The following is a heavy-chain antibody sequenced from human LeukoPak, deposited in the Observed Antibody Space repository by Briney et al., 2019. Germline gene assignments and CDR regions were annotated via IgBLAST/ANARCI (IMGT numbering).Heavy chain of an antibody. CDR1: GGSISSGGYY. V-gene: IGHV4-30-2*01. CDR3: ARVDRASDIVAHLDY. J-gene: IGHJ4*02. D-gene: IGHD5-12*01. CDR2: IYHSGST. Sequence: SETLSLTCTVSGGSISSGGYYWSWIRQPPGKGLEGIGYIYHSGSTYYNPALKSRVTISVDRSKNQFSLNLSSVTAADTAVYYCARVDRASDIVAHLDYWGQGTLVTVSS.